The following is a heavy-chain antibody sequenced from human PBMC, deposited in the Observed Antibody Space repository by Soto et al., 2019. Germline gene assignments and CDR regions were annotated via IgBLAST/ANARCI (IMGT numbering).Heavy chain of an antibody. J-gene: IGHJ6*04. Sequence: SDTLCLTCTVSGGSISSYYWRWIRQPPGKGLEWIGYIYYSGSTNYNPSLKSRVTISVDTSKNQFSLKLSSVTAADTAVYYCARASRVGYCFGCRCRCSPSGTAVWDTGT. CDR2: IYYSGST. D-gene: IGHD2-15*01. CDR1: GGSISSYY. CDR3: ARASRVGYCFGCRCRCSPSGTAV. V-gene: IGHV4-59*01.